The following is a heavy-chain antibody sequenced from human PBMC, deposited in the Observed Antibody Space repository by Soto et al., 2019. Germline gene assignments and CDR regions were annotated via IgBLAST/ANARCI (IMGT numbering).Heavy chain of an antibody. CDR1: GASISDYY. Sequence: SETLSLTCTVSGASISDYYWSWIRQPPGKGLEWIGYIYYSGNTNYNPSLKSRVTISEDTSKNQISLKLTSVTAADTAVYYCTRDREYYDSSGLYFDYWGQGALVTVSS. J-gene: IGHJ4*02. CDR2: IYYSGNT. D-gene: IGHD3-22*01. V-gene: IGHV4-59*01. CDR3: TRDREYYDSSGLYFDY.